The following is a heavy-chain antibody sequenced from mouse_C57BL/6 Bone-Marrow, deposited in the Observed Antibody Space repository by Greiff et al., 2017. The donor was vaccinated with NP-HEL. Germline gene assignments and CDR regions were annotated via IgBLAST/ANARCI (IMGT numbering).Heavy chain of an antibody. CDR1: GFTFTSYW. Sequence: QVHVKQPGAELVMPGASVKLSCKASGFTFTSYWMHWVKQRPGQGLEWIGEIDPSDSYTNYNQKFKGKFTFTVDKSSYTPFLHLSSLTSEDSAVYWCAREELDGYLRDYAMDNWGQGNSVTVSS. V-gene: IGHV1-69*01. J-gene: IGHJ4*01. CDR2: IDPSDSYT. CDR3: AREELDGYLRDYAMDN. D-gene: IGHD2-3*01.